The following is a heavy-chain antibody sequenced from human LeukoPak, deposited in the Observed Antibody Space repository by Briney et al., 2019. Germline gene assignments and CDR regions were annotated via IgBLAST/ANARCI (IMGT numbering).Heavy chain of an antibody. CDR1: GYTFTNYS. CDR2: INPSVGSA. D-gene: IGHD1-26*01. Sequence: ASVKVSCKASGYTFTNYSVHWVRQAPGQGLEWMATINPSVGSAIYAQKFQGRVTVTSDTSTSAVFMELTSPTSDDTAVYYCARRVGTTRTAFDNWGQGTLVTVSS. CDR3: ARRVGTTRTAFDN. J-gene: IGHJ4*02. V-gene: IGHV1-46*01.